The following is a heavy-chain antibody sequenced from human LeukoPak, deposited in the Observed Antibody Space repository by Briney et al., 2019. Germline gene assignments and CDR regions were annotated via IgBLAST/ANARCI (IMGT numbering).Heavy chain of an antibody. J-gene: IGHJ4*02. D-gene: IGHD1-7*01. CDR3: ATGTPPFDY. V-gene: IGHV1-2*02. CDR2: INPNSGGT. CDR1: AYTFTVYY. Sequence: ASVTVSCTASAYTFTVYYMHWVRQAPGQGLEWMGWINPNSGGTNYSQKFQGRVTMTRDTSISTAYMKLSRLRSNDTAVYYCATGTPPFDYWGQGTLVTVSS.